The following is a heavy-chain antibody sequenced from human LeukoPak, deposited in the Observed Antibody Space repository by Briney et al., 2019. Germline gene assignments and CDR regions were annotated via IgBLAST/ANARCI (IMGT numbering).Heavy chain of an antibody. CDR3: ARGGTYYYLDY. D-gene: IGHD1-26*01. V-gene: IGHV4-61*08. CDR1: GGSISNGGYY. CDR2: IYYTGNT. J-gene: IGHJ4*02. Sequence: SDPLSLTCTVSGGSISNGGYYWSWIRQHPGKGLESIVYIYYTGNTKYNPSLKGRVTISLDTSENQFPLQLSSVTATDTAVYYCARGGTYYYLDYWGQGTLVTVSS.